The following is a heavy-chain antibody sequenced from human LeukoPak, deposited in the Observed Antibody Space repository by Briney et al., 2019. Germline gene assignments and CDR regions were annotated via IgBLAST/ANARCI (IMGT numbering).Heavy chain of an antibody. V-gene: IGHV3-30*18. J-gene: IGHJ3*02. D-gene: IGHD3-10*01. CDR1: GFTFSSYG. Sequence: GGSLRLSCAASGFTFSSYGMHWVRQAPGKGLEWVAVISYDGSNKYYADSVKGRFTISRDNSKNTLYLQMNSLRAEDTAVYYCAKDRFADMVDAFDIWGQGTMVTVSS. CDR2: ISYDGSNK. CDR3: AKDRFADMVDAFDI.